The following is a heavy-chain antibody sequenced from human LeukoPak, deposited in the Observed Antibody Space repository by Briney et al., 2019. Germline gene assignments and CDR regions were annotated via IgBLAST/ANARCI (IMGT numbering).Heavy chain of an antibody. CDR2: IIPIFGTA. V-gene: IGHV1-69*13. Sequence: GASVKVSCKASGGTFSSYAISWVRQAPGQGLEWMGGIIPIFGTANYAQKFQGRVTITADESTSTAYMELSSLRSEDTAVYYCARDSSPPSTVPYNMDVWGKGTTVTVSS. J-gene: IGHJ6*03. D-gene: IGHD4-11*01. CDR3: ARDSSPPSTVPYNMDV. CDR1: GGTFSSYA.